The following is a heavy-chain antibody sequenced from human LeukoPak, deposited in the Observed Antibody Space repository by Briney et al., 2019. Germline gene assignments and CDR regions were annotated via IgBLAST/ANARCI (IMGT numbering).Heavy chain of an antibody. Sequence: ASVKVSCKASGYTFTSYGISWVRQAPGQGVEWMGWISAYNGNTNYAQKLQGRVTMTTDTSTSTAYMELRSLRSDDTAVYYCARVISVAGTGDYWGQGTLVTVSS. D-gene: IGHD6-19*01. CDR2: ISAYNGNT. CDR3: ARVISVAGTGDY. CDR1: GYTFTSYG. V-gene: IGHV1-18*01. J-gene: IGHJ4*02.